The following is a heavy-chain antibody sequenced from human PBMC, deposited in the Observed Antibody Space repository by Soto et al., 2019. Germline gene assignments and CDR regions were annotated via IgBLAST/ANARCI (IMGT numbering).Heavy chain of an antibody. CDR3: ASRPAKERWIQFSFDY. CDR1: GGTFSSYA. V-gene: IGHV1-69*13. D-gene: IGHD5-18*01. CDR2: IIPIFGTA. Sequence: ASVKVSCKASGGTFSSYAISWVRQAPGQGLEWMGGIIPIFGTANYAQKFQGRVTITADESTSTAYMELSSLRSEDTAVYYCASRPAKERWIQFSFDYWGQGTLVTVSS. J-gene: IGHJ4*02.